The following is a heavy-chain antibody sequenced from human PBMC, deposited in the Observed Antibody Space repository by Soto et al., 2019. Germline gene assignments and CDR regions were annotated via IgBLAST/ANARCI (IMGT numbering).Heavy chain of an antibody. J-gene: IGHJ1*01. Sequence: QVQLVESGGGVVQPGTSLRLSCAASGFTFSYYVMHWVRQAPGKGLEWVALISHDERDKQYVDSVKDRFTISRDNSKNNLNLHRSSFTAEVTYVYYCAIEDKSSAYAGTFYHWGQGTLITVSS. CDR2: ISHDERDK. D-gene: IGHD3-22*01. CDR3: AIEDKSSAYAGTFYH. V-gene: IGHV3-30*04. CDR1: GFTFSYYV.